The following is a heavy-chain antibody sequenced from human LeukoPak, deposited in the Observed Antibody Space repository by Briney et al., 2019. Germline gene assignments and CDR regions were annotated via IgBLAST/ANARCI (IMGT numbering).Heavy chain of an antibody. Sequence: GGSLRLSCAASGFTFSSYAMHWVRQAPGKGLEWVAVISYDGSNKYYADSVKGRFTISRDNSKNTLYLQMNSLRAEDTAVYYCAKLIAAAGSDADYWGQGTLVTVSS. CDR2: ISYDGSNK. D-gene: IGHD6-13*01. CDR3: AKLIAAAGSDADY. CDR1: GFTFSSYA. V-gene: IGHV3-30-3*01. J-gene: IGHJ4*02.